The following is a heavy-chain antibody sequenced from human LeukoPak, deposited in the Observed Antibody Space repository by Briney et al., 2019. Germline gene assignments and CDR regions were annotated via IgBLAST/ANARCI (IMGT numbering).Heavy chain of an antibody. V-gene: IGHV3-30*02. D-gene: IGHD3-10*01. CDR3: AKAGST. CDR2: IRYEGSNK. Sequence: GGSLRLSCAASGFTFSSYGMHWVRQAPGKGLEWVAFIRYEGSNKYYADSVKGRFTISRDNSKNTLYLQMNSLRAEDTAVYYCAKAGSTWGQGTLVTVSS. J-gene: IGHJ5*02. CDR1: GFTFSSYG.